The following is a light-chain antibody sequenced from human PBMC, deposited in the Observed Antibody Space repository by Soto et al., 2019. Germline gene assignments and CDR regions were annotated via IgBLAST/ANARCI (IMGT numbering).Light chain of an antibody. CDR2: EVS. CDR3: SSYAGSSVV. CDR1: SSDVGGYNY. Sequence: QSALTQPPSASGSPGQSVTISCTGTSSDVGGYNYDSWYQQHPGKAPKLMIYEVSKRPSGVPDRFSGSKSGNTASLTVSGLQAEDEADYYCSSYAGSSVVFGGGTQLTVL. J-gene: IGLJ2*01. V-gene: IGLV2-8*01.